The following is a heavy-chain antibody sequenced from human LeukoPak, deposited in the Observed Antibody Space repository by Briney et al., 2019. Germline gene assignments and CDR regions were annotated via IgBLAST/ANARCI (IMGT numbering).Heavy chain of an antibody. Sequence: PGGSLRLSCAASGFTVSSNYMSWVRQAPGKGLEWVSLIYSGGSTYYADSVKGRFTISRDNSKNTVYLQMNSLRAEDTAVYYCARVRSGSYYEIDYWGQGTLVTVSS. CDR2: IYSGGST. J-gene: IGHJ4*02. V-gene: IGHV3-53*01. D-gene: IGHD1-26*01. CDR3: ARVRSGSYYEIDY. CDR1: GFTVSSNY.